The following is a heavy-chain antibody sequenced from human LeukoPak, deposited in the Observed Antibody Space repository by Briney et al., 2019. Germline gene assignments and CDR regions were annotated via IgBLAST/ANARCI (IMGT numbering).Heavy chain of an antibody. Sequence: PSETLSFTCTVSGASFNSDDQYWNWIRQSPGKGLEWIRSIHPSGMLYNNPSLESRVTMSRDTSKNQFSLNLNSVTAADTAVYFCSRGLDSRKLGYWGQGILVTVSS. D-gene: IGHD3-22*01. V-gene: IGHV4-31*03. CDR2: IHPSGML. CDR3: SRGLDSRKLGY. J-gene: IGHJ4*02. CDR1: GASFNSDDQY.